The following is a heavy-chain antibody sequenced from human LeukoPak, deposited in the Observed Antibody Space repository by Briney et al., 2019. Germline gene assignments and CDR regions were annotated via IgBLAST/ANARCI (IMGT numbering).Heavy chain of an antibody. V-gene: IGHV3-30*18. J-gene: IGHJ4*02. CDR2: ISYDGSHK. CDR3: AKDTDGSGWHPDY. CDR1: GFTFSSYG. D-gene: IGHD6-19*01. Sequence: QSGGSLRLSCAASGFTFSSYGMHWVRQAPGKGLEWVAVISYDGSHKYYADSVKGRFTISRDNSKNTLYLQMNSLRAEDTAVYYCAKDTDGSGWHPDYGGQGTLVTVSS.